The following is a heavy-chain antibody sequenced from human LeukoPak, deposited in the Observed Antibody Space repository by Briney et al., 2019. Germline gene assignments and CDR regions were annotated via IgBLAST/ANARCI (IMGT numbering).Heavy chain of an antibody. J-gene: IGHJ5*02. CDR2: IYYSGST. Sequence: SETLSLTCTVSGGSISSYYWSWIRQPPGKGLEWIGYIYYSGSTNYNPSLKSRVTISVDTSKNQFSLKLSSVTAADTAVYYCARLPDCSGGSCYSGWFDPWGQGTLVTVSS. D-gene: IGHD2-15*01. CDR3: ARLPDCSGGSCYSGWFDP. CDR1: GGSISSYY. V-gene: IGHV4-59*08.